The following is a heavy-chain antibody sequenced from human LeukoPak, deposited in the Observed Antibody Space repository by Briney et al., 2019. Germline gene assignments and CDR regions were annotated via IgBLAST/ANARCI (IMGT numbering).Heavy chain of an antibody. CDR3: ARRLRHYYDSSGYSTPYYFDY. V-gene: IGHV5-51*07. CDR2: SYPSDSQT. CDR1: GSIFANYW. Sequence: LGASLQIPCEGSGSIFANYWIGWGHPVPGKGQGGVGISYPSDSQTRYRPSFHVQVTLSVHKSISTAFLQWSSLQASDTAIYYCARRLRHYYDSSGYSTPYYFDYWGQGTLVTVSS. D-gene: IGHD3-22*01. J-gene: IGHJ4*02.